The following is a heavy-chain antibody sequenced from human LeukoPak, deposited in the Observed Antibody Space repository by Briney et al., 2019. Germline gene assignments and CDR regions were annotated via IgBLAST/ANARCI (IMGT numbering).Heavy chain of an antibody. D-gene: IGHD5-12*01. CDR2: ISSSSSYI. CDR3: ASGFYYYYGMDV. V-gene: IGHV3-21*01. CDR1: GFTFSSYS. J-gene: IGHJ6*02. Sequence: PRGSLRLSCAASGFTFSSYSMNWVRQAPGKGLEWVSSISSSSSYIYYADSVKGRFTISRDNSKNTLYLQMNSLRAEDTAVYYCASGFYYYYGMDVWGQGTTVTVSS.